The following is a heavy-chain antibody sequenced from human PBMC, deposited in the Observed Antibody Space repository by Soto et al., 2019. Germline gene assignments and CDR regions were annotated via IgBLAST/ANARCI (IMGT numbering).Heavy chain of an antibody. CDR2: IIPIFGTA. CDR3: ARDKRIVVDY. Sequence: ASVKVSCKASGGTFSSYAISWVRQAPGQGLEWMGGIIPIFGTANYAQKFQGRVTITADESTSTAYMELNSLRDEDTAVYYCARDKRIVVDYWGQGTLVTVSS. CDR1: GGTFSSYA. V-gene: IGHV1-69*13. J-gene: IGHJ4*02. D-gene: IGHD3-22*01.